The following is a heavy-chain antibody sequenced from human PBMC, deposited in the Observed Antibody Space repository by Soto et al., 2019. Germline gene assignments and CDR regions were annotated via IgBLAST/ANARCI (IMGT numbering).Heavy chain of an antibody. Sequence: GGSLRLSCAASGFTFSSYSMNWVRQAPGKGLEWVSYISSSSSTIYYADSVKGRFTISRDNAKNSLYLQMNSLRAEDTAVYYCAKEPTTAMVKDTHSYWAQGTLVTGSS. CDR3: AKEPTTAMVKDTHSY. D-gene: IGHD5-18*01. CDR2: ISSSSSTI. V-gene: IGHV3-48*01. J-gene: IGHJ4*02. CDR1: GFTFSSYS.